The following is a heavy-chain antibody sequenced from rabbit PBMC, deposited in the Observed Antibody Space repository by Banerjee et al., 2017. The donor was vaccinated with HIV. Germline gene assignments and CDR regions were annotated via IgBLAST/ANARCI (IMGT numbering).Heavy chain of an antibody. CDR3: ARVLVEYDYGMDL. J-gene: IGHJ6*01. CDR2: IYAGSSGST. D-gene: IGHD4-2*01. CDR1: GFDFSSTA. Sequence: QEQLEESGGDLVKPEGSLTLTCKASGFDFSSTAMCWVRQAPGRGLEWIACIYAGSSGSTYYASWAKGRFTISKTSSTTVTLQMTSLTAADTASYFCARVLVEYDYGMDLWGPGTLVTVS. V-gene: IGHV1S45*01.